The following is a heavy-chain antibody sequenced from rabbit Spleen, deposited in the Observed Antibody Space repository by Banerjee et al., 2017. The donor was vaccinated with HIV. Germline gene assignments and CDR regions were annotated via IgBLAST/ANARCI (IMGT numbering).Heavy chain of an antibody. CDR3: ARAIVPWLGLTRLDL. D-gene: IGHD4-1*01. CDR2: IYTVGSGPT. J-gene: IGHJ3*01. Sequence: QEQLEESGGGLVQPEGSLTLTCTTSGFSFSTNYYMCWVRQAPGKGLEWIACIYTVGSGPTYYASWAKGRFTISKTSSTVDLKMTSLTAADTATYFCARAIVPWLGLTRLDLWGQGTLVTVS. V-gene: IGHV1S45*01. CDR1: GFSFSTNYY.